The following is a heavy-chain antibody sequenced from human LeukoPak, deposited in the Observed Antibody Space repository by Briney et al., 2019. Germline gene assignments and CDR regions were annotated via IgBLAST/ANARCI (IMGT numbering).Heavy chain of an antibody. Sequence: SETLSLTCAVYGGSFSGYYWSWIRQPPGKGLEWIGEINHSGSTNYNPSLKGRVTISVDTSKNQFSLKLSSVTAADTAVYYCAKHNRGSGWYYYWGQGTLVTVSS. CDR1: GGSFSGYY. J-gene: IGHJ4*02. CDR3: AKHNRGSGWYYY. V-gene: IGHV4-34*01. D-gene: IGHD6-19*01. CDR2: INHSGST.